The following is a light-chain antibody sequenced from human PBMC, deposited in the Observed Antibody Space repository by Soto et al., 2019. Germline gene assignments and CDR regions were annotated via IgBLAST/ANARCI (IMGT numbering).Light chain of an antibody. V-gene: IGKV4-1*01. CDR3: QQYYTTPRA. CDR2: WAS. Sequence: DIVMTQSPDSLAVSLGERATINCKSSQSVLYSSNNKNYLAWYQQKPGQPPTLLIYWASTRESGVPDRFSGSGSGTDFTLTISSLQAADVAVYYCQQYYTTPRAFGQGTKVEI. CDR1: QSVLYSSNNKNY. J-gene: IGKJ1*01.